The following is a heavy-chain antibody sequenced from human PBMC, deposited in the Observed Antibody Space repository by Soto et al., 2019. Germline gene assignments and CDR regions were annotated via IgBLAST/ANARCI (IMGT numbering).Heavy chain of an antibody. CDR1: GYSISSGYY. CDR3: ARERWDSSGRYGMDV. D-gene: IGHD6-19*01. Sequence: SETLSLTCAVSGYSISSGYYWGWIRQPPGKGLEWIGSIYYSESTNYNPSLRSRITISVDSSKNQFSLKLSSVTAADTAVYYCARERWDSSGRYGMDVWGQGTTVTISS. V-gene: IGHV4-38-2*02. CDR2: IYYSEST. J-gene: IGHJ6*02.